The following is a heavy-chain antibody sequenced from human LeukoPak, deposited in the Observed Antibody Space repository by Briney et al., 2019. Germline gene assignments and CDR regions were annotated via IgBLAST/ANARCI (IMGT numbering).Heavy chain of an antibody. Sequence: SGTLSLTCGVSSGSISSGIWWSWVRQPPGKGLEWIGEIYHSGSTNYNPSLKSRVTISVDTSKNQFSLKLSSVTAADTAVYYCARGGTAMVPLDYWGQGTLVTVSS. J-gene: IGHJ4*02. CDR1: SGSISSGIW. CDR2: IYHSGST. CDR3: ARGGTAMVPLDY. D-gene: IGHD5-18*01. V-gene: IGHV4-4*02.